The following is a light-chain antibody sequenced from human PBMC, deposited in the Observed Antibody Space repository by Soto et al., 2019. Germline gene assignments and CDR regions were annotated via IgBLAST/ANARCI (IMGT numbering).Light chain of an antibody. Sequence: EIVMTQSPVTLSVSPGERATLSCRASQSVSNHLAWYQQKPGQAPRLLIYGAFTRAIGIPARFSGSGSGTEFTLTISSLQSEDFAVYYCQQYNNWPPRTFGQGTKLEIK. CDR2: GAF. CDR1: QSVSNH. V-gene: IGKV3-15*01. CDR3: QQYNNWPPRT. J-gene: IGKJ2*01.